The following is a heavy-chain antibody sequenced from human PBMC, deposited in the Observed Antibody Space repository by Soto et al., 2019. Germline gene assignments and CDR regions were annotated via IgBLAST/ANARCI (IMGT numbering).Heavy chain of an antibody. Sequence: QVQLVQSGAEMKKPGASVKLSCKTSGITYNTYAIHWVRQAPGQGLEWMGWINAGNGYTRYSQNFQGRVTLTRDTSESTVYMDLYSLKSEDTGVYYCARAISGYVTWGQGTLVTVSS. CDR2: INAGNGYT. V-gene: IGHV1-3*01. CDR1: GITYNTYA. D-gene: IGHD5-12*01. J-gene: IGHJ4*02. CDR3: ARAISGYVT.